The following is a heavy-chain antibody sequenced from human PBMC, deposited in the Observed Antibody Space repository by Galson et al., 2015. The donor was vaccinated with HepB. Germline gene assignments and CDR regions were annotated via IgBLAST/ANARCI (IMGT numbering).Heavy chain of an antibody. CDR3: ARGRRDPYYDFWTPPYWFDP. D-gene: IGHD3-3*01. Sequence: SVKVSCKVSGGTFSTYAISWVRQAPGQGLEWMGGVIPIFGTAHYAQKFLGRVTITADESTSTAYMELNSVRSEDTAVYYCARGRRDPYYDFWTPPYWFDPWGQGTLVTVSS. V-gene: IGHV1-69*13. CDR2: VIPIFGTA. CDR1: GGTFSTYA. J-gene: IGHJ5*02.